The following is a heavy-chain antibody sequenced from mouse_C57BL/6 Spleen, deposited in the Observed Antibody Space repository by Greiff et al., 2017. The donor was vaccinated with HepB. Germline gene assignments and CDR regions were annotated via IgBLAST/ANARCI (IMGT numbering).Heavy chain of an antibody. J-gene: IGHJ4*01. CDR3: ARDYYGNYGGAMDY. CDR1: GYAFSSSW. CDR2: IYPGDGDT. V-gene: IGHV1-82*01. D-gene: IGHD2-1*01. Sequence: VKVVESGPELVKPGASVKISCKASGYAFSSSWMNWVKQRPGKGLEWIGRIYPGDGDTNYNGKFKGKATLTADKSSSTAYMQLSSLTSEDSAVYFCARDYYGNYGGAMDYWGQGTSVTVSS.